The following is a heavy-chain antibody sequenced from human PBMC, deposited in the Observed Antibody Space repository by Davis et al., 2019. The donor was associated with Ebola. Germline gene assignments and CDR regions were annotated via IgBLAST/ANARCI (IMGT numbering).Heavy chain of an antibody. CDR3: ARPAARRYYYGMDV. J-gene: IGHJ6*02. Sequence: MPSETLSLTCAVYGGSFSGYYWSWIRQPPGKGLEWIGEINHSGSTNCNPSLKSRVTISVDTSKNQFSLKLSSVTAADTAVYYCARPAARRYYYGMDVWGQGTTVTVSS. CDR2: INHSGST. D-gene: IGHD6-6*01. CDR1: GGSFSGYY. V-gene: IGHV4-34*01.